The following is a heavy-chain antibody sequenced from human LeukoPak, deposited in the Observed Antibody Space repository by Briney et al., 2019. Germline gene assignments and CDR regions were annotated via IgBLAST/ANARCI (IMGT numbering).Heavy chain of an antibody. CDR2: VYYSGYT. V-gene: IGHV4-39*01. CDR3: AKHRGALFGPKDV. Sequence: SETLSLTCTVSGGSISSRSYYWGWIRQPPGKGLEWIGSVYYSGYTYYNPSLKSRVTLSVDTSKNQFSLKLSSVTAADTALYYCAKHRGALFGPKDVWGQGTTVTVSS. J-gene: IGHJ6*02. CDR1: GGSISSRSYY. D-gene: IGHD3-3*01.